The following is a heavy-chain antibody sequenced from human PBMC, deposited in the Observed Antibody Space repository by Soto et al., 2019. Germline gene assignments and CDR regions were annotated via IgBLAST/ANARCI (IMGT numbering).Heavy chain of an antibody. CDR2: IVVGSGNT. Sequence: SVKVSCKATGFILTSSAVQWLRQARGQRLEWIGWIVVGSGNTNYAQKFQERVTITRDKSTSTAYMELSSLRFEDTAVYYCAADGTTPALKVYYYYYGMDVWGQGTTVTVSS. D-gene: IGHD1-1*01. CDR1: GFILTSSA. V-gene: IGHV1-58*01. CDR3: AADGTTPALKVYYYYYGMDV. J-gene: IGHJ6*02.